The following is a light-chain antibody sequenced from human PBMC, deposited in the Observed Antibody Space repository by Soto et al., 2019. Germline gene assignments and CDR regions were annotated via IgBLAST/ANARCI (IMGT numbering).Light chain of an antibody. J-gene: IGKJ1*01. V-gene: IGKV1-5*01. CDR2: DAT. CDR1: QSISIW. CDR3: QQYNSYPRT. Sequence: DIQMTQSPSTLSASVGDRVTITCRASQSISIWLAWYQQTPGKAPKVLIWDATSLQRGVPARFSGSGSGTEFTLTISSLQPDDSGTYYCQQYNSYPRTFGQGTNVEIK.